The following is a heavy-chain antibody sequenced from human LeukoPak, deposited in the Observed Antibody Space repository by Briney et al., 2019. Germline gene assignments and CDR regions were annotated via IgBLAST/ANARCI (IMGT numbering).Heavy chain of an antibody. J-gene: IGHJ4*02. CDR2: FYYSGST. V-gene: IGHV4-39*01. CDR1: GGSITSSNYY. CDR3: VYYYGSGSVEY. Sequence: SETLSLTCTVSGGSITSSNYYWGWIRQPPGKGLEWIGSFYYSGSTNYNPSLKSRVTISVDTSKNQFSLTLSSVTAADTAVYYCVYYYGSGSVEYGGQGTLVTVSS. D-gene: IGHD3-10*01.